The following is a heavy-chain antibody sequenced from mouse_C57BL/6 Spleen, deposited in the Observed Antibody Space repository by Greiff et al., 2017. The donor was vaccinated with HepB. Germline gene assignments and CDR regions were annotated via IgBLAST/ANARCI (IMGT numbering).Heavy chain of an antibody. CDR1: GFNIKDDY. V-gene: IGHV14-4*01. D-gene: IGHD2-2*01. J-gene: IGHJ2*01. CDR2: IDPENGDT. CDR3: TTPYGNDAY. Sequence: EVQLQQSGAELVRPGASVKLSCTASGFNIKDDYMHWVKQRPEQGLEWIGWIDPENGDTEYASKFQGKATITADTSSNTAYLQLSSLTSEDTAVYYCTTPYGNDAYWGQGTTLTVSS.